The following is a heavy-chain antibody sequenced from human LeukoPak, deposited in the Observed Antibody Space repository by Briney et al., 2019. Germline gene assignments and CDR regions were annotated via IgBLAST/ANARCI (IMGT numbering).Heavy chain of an antibody. Sequence: PGASVKVSCKASGYTFTSYDINWVRQATGQGLEWMGWMNPNSGNTGYAQKFQGRVTMTRNTSISTAYMELSSLRSEDTAVYYCARDGSGSYYNYYYYGMDVWGQGTTVTVSS. CDR2: MNPNSGNT. D-gene: IGHD3-10*01. CDR1: GYTFTSYD. J-gene: IGHJ6*02. V-gene: IGHV1-8*01. CDR3: ARDGSGSYYNYYYYGMDV.